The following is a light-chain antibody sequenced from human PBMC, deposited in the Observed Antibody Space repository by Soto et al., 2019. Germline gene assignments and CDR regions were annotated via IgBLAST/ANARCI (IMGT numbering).Light chain of an antibody. Sequence: QSALAQPPSASGSPGQSVTISCTGSGSDIGAYNFVSWYQQHPGKAPKLMIFGVTERPSGVPDRFSGSKSGNTASLTVSGLQAEDEADYYCSSYTGGNPSYVFGTGTKVTVL. CDR2: GVT. CDR1: GSDIGAYNF. CDR3: SSYTGGNPSYV. J-gene: IGLJ1*01. V-gene: IGLV2-8*01.